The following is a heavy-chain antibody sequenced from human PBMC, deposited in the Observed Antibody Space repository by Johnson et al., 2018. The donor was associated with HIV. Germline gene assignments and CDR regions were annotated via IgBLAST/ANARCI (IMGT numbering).Heavy chain of an antibody. Sequence: VQLVESGGGLVQPGGSLRLSCAASGFTFSSYDMHWVRQATGKGLEWVSAIGTAGDTYYPGSVKGRFTISRENAKNSLYLQMNSLRAGDTAVYYCVKDLWGGSYLDVFDIWGQGTMVTVSS. CDR2: IGTAGDT. D-gene: IGHD1-26*01. CDR1: GFTFSSYD. CDR3: VKDLWGGSYLDVFDI. V-gene: IGHV3-13*01. J-gene: IGHJ3*02.